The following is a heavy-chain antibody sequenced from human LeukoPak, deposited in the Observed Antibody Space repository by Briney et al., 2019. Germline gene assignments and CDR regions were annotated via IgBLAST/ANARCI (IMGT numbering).Heavy chain of an antibody. Sequence: GGSLRLSCAASGFTFSSYAMHWVRQAPGKGLEWVAVISYDGSNKYYADSVKGRFTISRDNSKNTLYLQMNSLRAEDTAVYYCATSVGLYDSSGYYLQDAFDIWGQGTMVTVSS. CDR2: ISYDGSNK. D-gene: IGHD3-22*01. CDR1: GFTFSSYA. V-gene: IGHV3-30-3*01. J-gene: IGHJ3*02. CDR3: ATSVGLYDSSGYYLQDAFDI.